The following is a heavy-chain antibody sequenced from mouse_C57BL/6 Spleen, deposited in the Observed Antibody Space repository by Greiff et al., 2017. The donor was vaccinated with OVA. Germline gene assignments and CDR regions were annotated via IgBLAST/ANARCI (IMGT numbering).Heavy chain of an antibody. V-gene: IGHV2-6*01. CDR1: GFSLTSYG. CDR2: IWGVGST. CDR3: ATDLSYAMDY. Sequence: VQRVESGPGLVAPSQSLSITCTVSGFSLTSYGVDWVRQSPGKGLEWLGVIWGVGSTNYNSAIKSRLSISKDNSKSQVFLKMNSLQTDDTAMYYCATDLSYAMDYWGQGTSVTVSS. J-gene: IGHJ4*01. D-gene: IGHD1-1*01.